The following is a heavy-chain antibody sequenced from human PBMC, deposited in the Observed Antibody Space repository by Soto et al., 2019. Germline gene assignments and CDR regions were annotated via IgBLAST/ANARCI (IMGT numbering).Heavy chain of an antibody. CDR1: GFTFGSYG. CDR3: AREVHTAMAPSFEY. J-gene: IGHJ4*02. V-gene: IGHV3-33*01. CDR2: IWYDGNNK. Sequence: GGSLSLSCVASGFTFGSYGIHWVRQAPGKGLEWVAVIWYDGNNKNYADSVKGRFTISRDNSKNTLYLQINSPRAEDTAVYYCAREVHTAMAPSFEYWGQGTPVTVSS. D-gene: IGHD5-18*01.